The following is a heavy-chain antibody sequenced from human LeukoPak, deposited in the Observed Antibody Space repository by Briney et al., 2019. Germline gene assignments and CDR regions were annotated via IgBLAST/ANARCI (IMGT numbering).Heavy chain of an antibody. J-gene: IGHJ4*02. Sequence: PSETLSLTCTVSGGSISSGDYYWSWIRQPPGKRLEWIGYIYYSGSTYYNPSLKSRVTISVDTSKNQFSLKLSSVTAADTAVYYCARGDTTMVTRYFDYWGQGTLVTVSS. V-gene: IGHV4-30-4*01. CDR3: ARGDTTMVTRYFDY. CDR1: GGSISSGDYY. D-gene: IGHD5-18*01. CDR2: IYYSGST.